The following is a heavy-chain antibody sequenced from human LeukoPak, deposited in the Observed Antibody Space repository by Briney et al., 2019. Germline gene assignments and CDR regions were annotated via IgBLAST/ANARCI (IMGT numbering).Heavy chain of an antibody. D-gene: IGHD6-19*01. CDR1: GFSFDDYD. V-gene: IGHV3-20*04. Sequence: GGSLRLSCAASGFSFDDYDMAWLRQAPGKGLEWVSDIDWKGRPTSYADFVKGRFTISRDNAQKSLYLQMDSLRAEDTALYYCAREVYRIGVGGFDPWGQGTLVIVSS. J-gene: IGHJ5*02. CDR3: AREVYRIGVGGFDP. CDR2: IDWKGRPT.